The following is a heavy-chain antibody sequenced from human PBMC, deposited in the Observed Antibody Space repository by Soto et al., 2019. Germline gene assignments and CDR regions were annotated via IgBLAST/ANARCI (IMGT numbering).Heavy chain of an antibody. CDR1: GLKFSDAW. J-gene: IGHJ4*02. D-gene: IGHD4-4*01. V-gene: IGHV3-15*07. CDR2: IKSKGGGETK. CDR3: AWDNSGRFRTDH. Sequence: EVPLVESGGGLVKPGDSLRLSCAVSGLKFSDAWMNWVRQAPGKGLEWVGRIKSKGGGETKDYAAPVKGRFAISRYDSVDTLYLQKNSLKIEDTAVYYCAWDNSGRFRTDHWGQGTLVTVS.